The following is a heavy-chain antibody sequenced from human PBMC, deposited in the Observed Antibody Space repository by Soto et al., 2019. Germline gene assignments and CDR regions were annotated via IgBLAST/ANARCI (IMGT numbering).Heavy chain of an antibody. J-gene: IGHJ5*02. Sequence: QVQLVQSGAXXKKPGSSXKXXXXASGXTFSSYAITWVRQAPGQGLEWMGGIIPIFGTANYAQKFQGRVTITADEATSTAYMELSSLRSEDTALYYCARDRGPSSGYYPYWFDPXXQGTLVTVSS. V-gene: IGHV1-69*12. CDR2: IIPIFGTA. D-gene: IGHD3-22*01. CDR1: GXTFSSYA. CDR3: ARDRGPSSGYYPYWFDP.